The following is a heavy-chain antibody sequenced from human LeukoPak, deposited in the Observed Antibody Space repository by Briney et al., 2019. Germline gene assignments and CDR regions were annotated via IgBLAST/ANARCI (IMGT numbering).Heavy chain of an antibody. D-gene: IGHD3-22*01. CDR1: GYTLTGLS. CDR2: FDPEDGET. Sequence: GASVKVSCKVSGYTLTGLSMHWVRQAPGKGLEWMGGFDPEDGETIYAQKFQGRVTMTEDTSTDTAYMELSSLRSEDTAVYYCATPPRALYYDSSRAFDIWGQGTMVTVSS. CDR3: ATPPRALYYDSSRAFDI. J-gene: IGHJ3*02. V-gene: IGHV1-24*01.